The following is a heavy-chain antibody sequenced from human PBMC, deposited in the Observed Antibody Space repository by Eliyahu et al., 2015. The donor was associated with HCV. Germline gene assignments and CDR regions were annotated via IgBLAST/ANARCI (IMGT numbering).Heavy chain of an antibody. D-gene: IGHD1-26*01. CDR3: ARIFSGSYQLGLDY. J-gene: IGHJ4*02. V-gene: IGHV2-26*01. Sequence: QVTLKESGPVLVKPTETLTLTXTVSGFSLSXARMGVSWIRQPPGKALEWLAHIFSNDEKSYSTSLKSRLTISKDTSKSQVVLTMTNMDPVDTATYYCARIFSGSYQLGLDYWGQGTLVTVSS. CDR2: IFSNDEK. CDR1: GFSLSXARMG.